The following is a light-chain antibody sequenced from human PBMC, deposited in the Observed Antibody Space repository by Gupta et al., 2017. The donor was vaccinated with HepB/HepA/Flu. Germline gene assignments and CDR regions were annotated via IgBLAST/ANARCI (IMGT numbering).Light chain of an antibody. CDR3: QHYGSSPGT. J-gene: IGKJ1*01. CDR1: QSFASSY. Sequence: EIVLTQSPGTLSLSPGERATLSCRASQSFASSYLAWYQQKPGQAPRLLIYGASIRATGIPDRFSGSGSGTDFTLTISRLEPADFAVYYCQHYGSSPGTFGQGTKVEIK. CDR2: GAS. V-gene: IGKV3-20*01.